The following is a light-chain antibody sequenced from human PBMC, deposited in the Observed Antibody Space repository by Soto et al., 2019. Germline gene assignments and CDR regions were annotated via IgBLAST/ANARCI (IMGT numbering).Light chain of an antibody. J-gene: IGLJ2*01. CDR1: SSDVGDFKY. Sequence: QSALTQPRSVSGSPGQSVTISCTATSSDVGDFKYVSWYQQHPGKAPKLIIHDVSERPSGVPDRFSASKSGNTASLTISGLQAEDEADYHCCSYTGTYTSIFGGGTKVTVL. V-gene: IGLV2-11*01. CDR3: CSYTGTYTSI. CDR2: DVS.